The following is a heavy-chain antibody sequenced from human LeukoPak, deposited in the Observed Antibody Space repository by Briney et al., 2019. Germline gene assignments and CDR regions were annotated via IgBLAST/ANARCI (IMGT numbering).Heavy chain of an antibody. J-gene: IGHJ4*02. CDR1: GGTFSSYT. CDR3: ARDRENTYYYDSSAYSFDY. CDR2: IIPILDTA. Sequence: SVKVSCKASGGTFSSYTISWLRQAPGQGLEWMGRIIPILDTAKYAQKFQGRVTITADKSTSTAYMELSSLRSKDTAMYYCARDRENTYYYDSSAYSFDYWGQGTLVTVSS. V-gene: IGHV1-69*08. D-gene: IGHD3-22*01.